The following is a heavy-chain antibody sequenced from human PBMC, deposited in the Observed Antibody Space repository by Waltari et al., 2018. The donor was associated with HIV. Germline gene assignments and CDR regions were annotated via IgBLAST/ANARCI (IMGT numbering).Heavy chain of an antibody. J-gene: IGHJ4*02. CDR3: AQDPRSYGWSRFGN. CDR2: ITVNGVNT. D-gene: IGHD3-10*01. V-gene: IGHV3-23*01. CDR1: GFTFSNYA. Sequence: EVQLLESGGGLVQPGGSLRLSCAASGFTFSNYAMNWVRHTPGRGLEWVSAITVNGVNTYYADSVRGRFTISRDDSKNTLFLQMNSLRAEDTAVYYCAQDPRSYGWSRFGNWGQGTLVTVSS.